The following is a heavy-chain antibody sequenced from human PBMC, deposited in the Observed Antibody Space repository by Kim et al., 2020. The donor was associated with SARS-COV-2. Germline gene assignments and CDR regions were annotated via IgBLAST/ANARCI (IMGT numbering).Heavy chain of an antibody. J-gene: IGHJ5*02. Sequence: GSTNYNPSLKSRVTISVDTSKNQFSLKLSSVTAADTAVYYCARARNWFDPWGQGTLVTVSS. CDR3: ARARNWFDP. CDR2: GST. V-gene: IGHV4-34*01.